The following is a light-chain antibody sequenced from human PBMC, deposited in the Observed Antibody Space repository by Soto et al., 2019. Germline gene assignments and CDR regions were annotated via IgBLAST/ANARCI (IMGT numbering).Light chain of an antibody. J-gene: IGLJ3*02. CDR2: LNSDGSH. V-gene: IGLV4-69*01. CDR1: SGHSNYA. CDR3: QTWATGIRV. Sequence: QSVLTQSPSASASLGASVKLTCTLSSGHSNYAIAWHQQQPEKGPRYLMNLNSDGSHTKGDGIPGRFSGSSSGAERYLAISILQSEDEADYYCQTWATGIRVFGGGTKLTVL.